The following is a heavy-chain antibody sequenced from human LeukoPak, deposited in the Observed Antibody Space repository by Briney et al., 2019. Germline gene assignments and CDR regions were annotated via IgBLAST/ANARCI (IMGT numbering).Heavy chain of an antibody. V-gene: IGHV3-23*01. Sequence: GGSLRLYCAAAGFTFSNYAMTWVRQAPGKGLEWVSALSGSGGSAYYADSVKGRFTISRDNSKNTLYLQMNSLRAEDTAVYYCAKGRYESSGFNWAAWGQGTLVTVSS. CDR2: LSGSGGSA. J-gene: IGHJ4*02. D-gene: IGHD3-22*01. CDR3: AKGRYESSGFNWAA. CDR1: GFTFSNYA.